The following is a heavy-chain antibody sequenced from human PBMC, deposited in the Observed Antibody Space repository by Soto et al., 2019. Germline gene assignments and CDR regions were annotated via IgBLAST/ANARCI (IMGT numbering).Heavy chain of an antibody. J-gene: IGHJ4*02. CDR2: IYYSGST. V-gene: IGHV4-39*01. Sequence: SETLSLTCTVSGGSISSSSYYWGWIRQPPGKGLEWIGSIYYSGSTYYNPSLKSRVTISVDTSKNQFSLKLSSVTAADTAVYYCTEGFSGSYVIDYWGQGTLVTVSS. CDR3: TEGFSGSYVIDY. D-gene: IGHD1-26*01. CDR1: GGSISSSSYY.